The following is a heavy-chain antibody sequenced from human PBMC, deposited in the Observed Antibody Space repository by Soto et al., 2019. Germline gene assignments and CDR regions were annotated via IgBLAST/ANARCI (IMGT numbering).Heavy chain of an antibody. Sequence: GGSLRLSCAASGFTFGSYAMSWVRQAPGKGLEWLSAISGSGGNTYYADSVKGRFTISRDNSKNTLYLQMNSLRAEDTAIYSCAKDYSSPYYYYGMDVWGQGTTVTVSS. CDR3: AKDYSSPYYYYGMDV. D-gene: IGHD6-13*01. CDR2: ISGSGGNT. V-gene: IGHV3-23*01. CDR1: GFTFGSYA. J-gene: IGHJ6*02.